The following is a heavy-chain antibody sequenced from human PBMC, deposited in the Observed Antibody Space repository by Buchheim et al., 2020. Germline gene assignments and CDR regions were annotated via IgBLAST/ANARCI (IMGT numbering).Heavy chain of an antibody. D-gene: IGHD6-6*01. CDR3: GREGYSSSQIDY. CDR2: TYYRSKWYN. CDR1: GDSVSRNGPA. J-gene: IGHJ4*02. V-gene: IGHV6-1*01. Sequence: QVQLQQSGPGLVKPSQTLPLTCAISGDSVSRNGPAWNWIRQSPSRGLEWLGRTYYRSKWYNDYAVPLTGRITINPDTSKHQCSLQLNSVTPEDTAVYYCGREGYSSSQIDYWGQGTL.